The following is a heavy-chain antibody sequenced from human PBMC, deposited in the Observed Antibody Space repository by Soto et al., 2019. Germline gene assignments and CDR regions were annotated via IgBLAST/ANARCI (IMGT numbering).Heavy chain of an antibody. CDR3: AGVATYSYYYGMDV. J-gene: IGHJ6*02. CDR2: ISAYNGNT. D-gene: IGHD5-12*01. Sequence: QVPLVQSGAEVKKPGASVKVSRKASGYTFTSYGISWVRQAPGQGLEWMGWISAYNGNTNYAQKLQGRVTMTTDTSTSTAYMELRSLRSDDTAVYYCAGVATYSYYYGMDVWGQGTTVTVSS. V-gene: IGHV1-18*01. CDR1: GYTFTSYG.